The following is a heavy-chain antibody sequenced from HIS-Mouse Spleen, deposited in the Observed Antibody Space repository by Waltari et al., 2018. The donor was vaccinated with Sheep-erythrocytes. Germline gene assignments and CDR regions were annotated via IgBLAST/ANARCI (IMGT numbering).Heavy chain of an antibody. D-gene: IGHD1-26*01. CDR1: GYSFTSYW. V-gene: IGHV5-51*03. CDR3: ARSIVGATRNFDY. Sequence: EVQLVQSGAEVKKPGESLKISCKGSGYSFTSYWIGWVRQMPGKGLEWMGIIYPGESNTRYSPSFQGQVTISADKSIRTAYLQWSSLKASDTAMYYCARSIVGATRNFDYWGQGTLVTVSS. CDR2: IYPGESNT. J-gene: IGHJ4*02.